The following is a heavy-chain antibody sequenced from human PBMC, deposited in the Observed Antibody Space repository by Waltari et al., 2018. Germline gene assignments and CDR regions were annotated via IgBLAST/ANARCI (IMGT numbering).Heavy chain of an antibody. CDR2: IRYDGSNK. CDR3: AKDDRVWWLPTQFYYYYGMDV. J-gene: IGHJ6*02. Sequence: VAFIRYDGSNKYYADSVKGRFTISRDNSKNTLYLQMNSLRAEDTAVYYCAKDDRVWWLPTQFYYYYGMDVWGQGTTVTVSS. V-gene: IGHV3-30*02. D-gene: IGHD5-12*01.